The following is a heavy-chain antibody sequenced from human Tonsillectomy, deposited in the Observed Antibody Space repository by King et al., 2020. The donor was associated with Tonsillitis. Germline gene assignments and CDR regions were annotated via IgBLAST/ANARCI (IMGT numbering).Heavy chain of an antibody. D-gene: IGHD6-19*01. J-gene: IGHJ3*02. CDR1: GFTFDDYA. Sequence: VQLVESGGGLVQPGRSLRLSCAASGFTFDDYAMHWVRQAPGKGLEWVSGISWDSGSIAYAGSVPGRFTISRDNAKNSLYLQMNSLRAEDTALYYCAKLYSSYDAFDIWGQGTMATVSS. CDR2: ISWDSGSI. CDR3: AKLYSSYDAFDI. V-gene: IGHV3-9*01.